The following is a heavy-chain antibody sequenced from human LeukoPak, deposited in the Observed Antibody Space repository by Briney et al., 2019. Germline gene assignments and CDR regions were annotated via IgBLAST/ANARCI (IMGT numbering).Heavy chain of an antibody. J-gene: IGHJ4*02. V-gene: IGHV3-30*04. CDR2: IAYDGSDK. CDR3: ARGAGIYDILTGQRLTY. CDR1: GFTFSHYA. D-gene: IGHD3-9*01. Sequence: GRSLRLSCAASGFTFSHYAIHWVRQAPGKGLEWVALIAYDGSDKYHADSVKGRFTISRDNSKNTLYLQMNSLRADDTAMYYCARGAGIYDILTGQRLTYWGQGTPVTVSS.